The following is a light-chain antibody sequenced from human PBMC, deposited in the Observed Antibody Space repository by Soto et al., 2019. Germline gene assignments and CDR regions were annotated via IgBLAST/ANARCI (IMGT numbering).Light chain of an antibody. CDR2: DVI. CDR3: SSYRNSASDV. J-gene: IGLJ1*01. Sequence: QSVLTQPASVSGSPGQSITISCTGTSSDIGAFNFVSWHQQHPGKAPKLMIYDVINRPSGFSSRFSGSKYGNTASLTISGLQAEDEADYYCSSYRNSASDVFGTGTKLTVL. CDR1: SSDIGAFNF. V-gene: IGLV2-14*03.